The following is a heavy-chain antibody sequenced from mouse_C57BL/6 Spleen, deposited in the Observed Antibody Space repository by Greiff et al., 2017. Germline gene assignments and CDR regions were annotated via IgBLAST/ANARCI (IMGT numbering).Heavy chain of an antibody. CDR3: TGVPYYYGSSGG. CDR2: IRLKSDNYAT. Sequence: EVKLMESGGGLVQPGGSMKLSCVASGFTFSNYWMNWVRQSPEKGLEWVAQIRLKSDNYATHYAESVKGRFTISRDDSKSSVYLQMNNLRAEDTGIYYCTGVPYYYGSSGGWGQGTTLTVSS. J-gene: IGHJ2*01. V-gene: IGHV6-3*01. D-gene: IGHD1-1*01. CDR1: GFTFSNYW.